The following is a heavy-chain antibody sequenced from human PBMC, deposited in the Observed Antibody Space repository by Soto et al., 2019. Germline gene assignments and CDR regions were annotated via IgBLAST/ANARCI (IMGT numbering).Heavy chain of an antibody. CDR1: GFPFSIYS. CDR2: ITSDTNTI. J-gene: IGHJ4*02. Sequence: EVQLVESGGGLVQPGGSLRLSCAASGFPFSIYSMNWVRQAPGKGLEWFSYITSDTNTIKYADSVKGRFTISRDNAKNSLYPQMNSLRDEDTAVYFCARSVEGHFDYWGQGTVVTVSS. CDR3: ARSVEGHFDY. D-gene: IGHD6-19*01. V-gene: IGHV3-48*02.